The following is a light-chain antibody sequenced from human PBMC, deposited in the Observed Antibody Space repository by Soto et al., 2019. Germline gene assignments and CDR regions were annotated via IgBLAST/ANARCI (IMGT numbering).Light chain of an antibody. J-gene: IGKJ4*01. CDR1: QSVSSSY. CDR3: QQYGSPLT. Sequence: EIVLTQSPGTLSLSPGERATLSCRASQSVSSSYIAWYQQKPGQAPRLLIYGASSRATGIPDRFSGSGSGTDFTLTISRLEPEDFAVYYCQQYGSPLTFGGGTKVDIK. CDR2: GAS. V-gene: IGKV3-20*01.